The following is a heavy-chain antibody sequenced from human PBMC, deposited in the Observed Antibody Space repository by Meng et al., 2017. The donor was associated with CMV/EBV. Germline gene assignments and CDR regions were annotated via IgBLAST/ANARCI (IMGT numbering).Heavy chain of an antibody. J-gene: IGHJ5*02. CDR2: IYYSGST. V-gene: IGHV4-59*01. Sequence: SQTLSLTCAVSGGSISSYYWSWIRQPPGKGLEWIGYIYYSGSTNYNPSLKSRVTISVDTYKNHFSLKLSSVTAADTAVYYCARGTIFDHWGQGTLVTVSS. CDR3: ARGTIFDH. D-gene: IGHD3-3*01. CDR1: GGSISSYY.